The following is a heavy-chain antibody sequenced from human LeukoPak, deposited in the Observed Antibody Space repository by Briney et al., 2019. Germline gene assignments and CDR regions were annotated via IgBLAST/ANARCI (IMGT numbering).Heavy chain of an antibody. J-gene: IGHJ4*02. CDR3: AKEREQWLVLGVVVY. CDR1: GFTFSRYA. D-gene: IGHD6-19*01. V-gene: IGHV3-23*01. CDR2: ISGSGGST. Sequence: PGGSLRLSCAASGFTFSRYAMSCVRQAPGKGLEWVSAISGSGGSTYYADSVKGRFTISRDNSKNTLYLQMNSLRAEDTAVYYCAKEREQWLVLGVVVYWGQGTLVTVSS.